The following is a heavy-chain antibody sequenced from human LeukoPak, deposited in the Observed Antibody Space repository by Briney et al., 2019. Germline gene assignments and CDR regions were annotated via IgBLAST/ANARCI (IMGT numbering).Heavy chain of an antibody. CDR3: ARVTPLYYYYYGMDV. CDR1: GYTFTGYY. Sequence: GASVKVSCKASGYTFTGYYMHWVRQAPGQGLEWMGRINPNRGGTNYAQKFQGRVTMTRDTSISTAYMELSRLRSDDTAVYYCARVTPLYYYYYGMDVWGQGTTVTVSS. CDR2: INPNRGGT. V-gene: IGHV1-2*06. J-gene: IGHJ6*02.